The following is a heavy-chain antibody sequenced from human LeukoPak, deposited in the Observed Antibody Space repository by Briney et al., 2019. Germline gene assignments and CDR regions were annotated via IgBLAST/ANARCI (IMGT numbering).Heavy chain of an antibody. D-gene: IGHD6-13*01. CDR2: IKQEGSEK. CDR3: ARDVKLSSWSRRLGSHFDY. V-gene: IGHV3-7*01. CDR1: GFTFSTYW. Sequence: GGSLRLSWAASGFTFSTYWMNWYRPAPGKGLEWVANIKQEGSEKYYVDSVTGRFTISRDNAKNSLYLQMNRLRAEDTAVYYCARDVKLSSWSRRLGSHFDYWGQGTLVTVSS. J-gene: IGHJ4*02.